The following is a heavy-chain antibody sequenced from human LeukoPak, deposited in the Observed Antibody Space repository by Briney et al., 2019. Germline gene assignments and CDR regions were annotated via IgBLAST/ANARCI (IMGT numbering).Heavy chain of an antibody. V-gene: IGHV4-59*01. J-gene: IGHJ5*02. Sequence: PSETPSLTCAVYGGSFSGYYWSWIRQPPGKGLEWIGYNYYSGSTNYNPSLKSRVTISVDTSKNQFSLKLSSVTAADTAVYYCAGGVSWFDPWGQGTLVTVSS. CDR2: NYYSGST. CDR3: AGGVSWFDP. D-gene: IGHD2-21*01. CDR1: GGSFSGYY.